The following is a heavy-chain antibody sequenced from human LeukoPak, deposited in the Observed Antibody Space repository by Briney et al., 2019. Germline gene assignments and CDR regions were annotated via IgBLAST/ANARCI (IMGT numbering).Heavy chain of an antibody. CDR3: AREVYYYMDV. CDR2: ISGSGGTT. Sequence: GGSLRLSCAASGFTFSSYTMSWVRQAPGKGLEWVAAISGSGGTTYYTDSVKGRFTISRDHSKNTLYLQMNSLRAEDTAVYYCAREVYYYMDVWGKGTTVTISS. V-gene: IGHV3-23*01. CDR1: GFTFSSYT. J-gene: IGHJ6*03.